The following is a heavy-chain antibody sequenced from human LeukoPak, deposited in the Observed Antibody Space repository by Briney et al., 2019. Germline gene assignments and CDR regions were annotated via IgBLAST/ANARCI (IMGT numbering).Heavy chain of an antibody. CDR1: GGSISSYY. D-gene: IGHD4-11*01. J-gene: IGHJ6*03. Sequence: SATLSLTCAVSGGSISSYYWSWIRQPAGKGLEWIGRIYTSGSTNYNPSLKSRVTMSVDTSKNQFSLKLSSVTAADTAVYYCARELTTYYYMDVWGKGTTVTISS. V-gene: IGHV4-4*07. CDR3: ARELTTYYYMDV. CDR2: IYTSGST.